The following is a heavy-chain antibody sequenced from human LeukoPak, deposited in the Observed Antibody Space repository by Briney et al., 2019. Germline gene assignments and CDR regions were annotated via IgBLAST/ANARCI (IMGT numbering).Heavy chain of an antibody. V-gene: IGHV3-7*01. J-gene: IGHJ2*01. CDR3: ARDLRAGGTWSYGVYFDL. Sequence: GGSLRLSCAASGFTFSSYWMSWVRQAPGRGLEWVANIKEDGSEKNYVDSVKGRFTISRDNAKNSVYLLLNSLTPEDTAVYYCARDLRAGGTWSYGVYFDLWGRGTLVTVSS. CDR2: IKEDGSEK. D-gene: IGHD4-17*01. CDR1: GFTFSSYW.